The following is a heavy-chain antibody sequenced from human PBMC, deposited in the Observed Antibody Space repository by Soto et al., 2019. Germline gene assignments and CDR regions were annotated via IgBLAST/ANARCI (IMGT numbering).Heavy chain of an antibody. V-gene: IGHV1-18*01. CDR3: AKDRGRIAVAGPGRNSDAFDI. D-gene: IGHD6-19*01. Sequence: GASVKVSCKASGYTFSSYGIHWVRQAPGQGLEWMGWISAYNGNTNYAQKFQGRVTLTTDTSTGTAYMDLRSLRSDDTAVYYCAKDRGRIAVAGPGRNSDAFDIWGQGTMVTVSS. J-gene: IGHJ3*02. CDR2: ISAYNGNT. CDR1: GYTFSSYG.